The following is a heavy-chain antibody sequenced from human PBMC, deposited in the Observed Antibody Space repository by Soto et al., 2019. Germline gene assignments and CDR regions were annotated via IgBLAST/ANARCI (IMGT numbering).Heavy chain of an antibody. CDR3: ARDLSITMVRGVDAFDI. J-gene: IGHJ3*02. V-gene: IGHV1-69*08. D-gene: IGHD3-10*01. Sequence: QVQLVQSGAEVKKPGSSVKVSCKASGGTFSSYTISWVRQAPGQGLEWMGRIIPILGIANYAQKFQGRVTITADKSTSTAYMELSSLRSEDTAVYYCARDLSITMVRGVDAFDIWGQGTMVTVSS. CDR1: GGTFSSYT. CDR2: IIPILGIA.